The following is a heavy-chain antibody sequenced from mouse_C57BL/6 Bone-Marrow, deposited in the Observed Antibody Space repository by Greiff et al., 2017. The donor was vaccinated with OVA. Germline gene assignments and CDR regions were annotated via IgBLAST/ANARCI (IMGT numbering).Heavy chain of an antibody. Sequence: EVQLQQSGPGLVKPSQTVFLTCTVTGISITTGNYRWSWIRQFPGNKLEWIGYIYYSGTITYNPSLTSRTTITRDTPKNQFFLEMNSLTAEDTATYYCARERGLLFFDYWGQGTTLTVSS. CDR3: ARERGLLFFDY. V-gene: IGHV3-5*01. CDR2: IYYSGTI. D-gene: IGHD1-1*01. CDR1: GISITTGNYR. J-gene: IGHJ2*01.